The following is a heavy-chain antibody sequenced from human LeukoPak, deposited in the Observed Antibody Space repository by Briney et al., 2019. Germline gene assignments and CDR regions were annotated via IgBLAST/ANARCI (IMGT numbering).Heavy chain of an antibody. J-gene: IGHJ4*02. D-gene: IGHD5-24*01. V-gene: IGHV4-59*01. CDR3: ARGDNYGLTYFFDY. CDR2: MYYSGST. CDR1: GGSISSYY. Sequence: PSETLSLTCTVSGGSISSYYWSWIRQPPGKGLEWIGYMYYSGSTNYNPSLKSRVTIPVDTSKNQFSLKLTSVTAADTAVYYCARGDNYGLTYFFDYWGQGTLVTVSS.